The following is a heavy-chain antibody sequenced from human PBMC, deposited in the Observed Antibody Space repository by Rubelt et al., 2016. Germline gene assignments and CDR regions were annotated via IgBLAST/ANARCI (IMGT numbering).Heavy chain of an antibody. V-gene: IGHV4-31*03. D-gene: IGHD4-17*01. Sequence: VQLQESGPGLVKPSQTLSLTCTVSGDSIGDGDYYWSWIRQHGGQGLEWIGYIFDRGPTLYSPSLKSRVTISVDTSKNQFSLKLNSGTAADTTMYYCASQKGGTVTTWGQGTLVTVSS. CDR3: ASQKGGTVTT. CDR2: IFDRGPT. CDR1: GDSIGDGDYY. J-gene: IGHJ4*02.